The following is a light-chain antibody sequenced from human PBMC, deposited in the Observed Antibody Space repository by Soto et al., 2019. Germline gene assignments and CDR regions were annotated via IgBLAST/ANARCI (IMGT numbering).Light chain of an antibody. CDR1: QSVRGF. J-gene: IGKJ1*01. CDR2: GSS. V-gene: IGKV3-20*01. CDR3: QQYSRSPWT. Sequence: EIVLTQSPGTLSLSPGDRTTLSCRASQSVRGFLAWYQQKPGQAPRLLIFGSSNRATGIPDRFSGSGSGTDFTLSISRLEPEDFAVYSCQQYSRSPWTFGQGTKVEIK.